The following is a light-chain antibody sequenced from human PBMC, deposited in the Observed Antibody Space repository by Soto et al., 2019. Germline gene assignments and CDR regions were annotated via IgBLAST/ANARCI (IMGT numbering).Light chain of an antibody. V-gene: IGLV2-8*01. Sequence: QSVLTQPPSASGSPGQSVTISCTGTSSDVGGYNCVSWYQQHPGKVPKLMISEVNKRPSGVPDRFSGSKSGNTASLTVSGPQAEDEADYYCSSCGDNNIYVFGTGTKVTVL. J-gene: IGLJ1*01. CDR2: EVN. CDR1: SSDVGGYNC. CDR3: SSCGDNNIYV.